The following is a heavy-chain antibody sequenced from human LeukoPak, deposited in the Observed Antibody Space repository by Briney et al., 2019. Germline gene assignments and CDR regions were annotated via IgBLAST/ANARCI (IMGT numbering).Heavy chain of an antibody. CDR2: ISSSSSTI. CDR1: GFIFSSYS. J-gene: IGHJ6*02. Sequence: GGSLRLSCAASGFIFSSYSMNWVRQAPGKGLEWVSYISSSSSTIYYADSVKGRFTISRDNAKNSLYLQMNSLRAEDTAVYYCARVSRLGGGNFYGMDVWGQGTTVTVSS. CDR3: ARVSRLGGGNFYGMDV. V-gene: IGHV3-48*01. D-gene: IGHD4-23*01.